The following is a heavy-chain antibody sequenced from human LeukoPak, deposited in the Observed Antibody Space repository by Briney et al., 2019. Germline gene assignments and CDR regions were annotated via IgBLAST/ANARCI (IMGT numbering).Heavy chain of an antibody. Sequence: PSETLSLTCTVSGGSISSSSYYWGWIRQPPGKGLEWIGSIYYSGSTYYNPSLKSRVTISVDTSKNQFSLKLSSVTAADTAVYYCARHYMVRGVLDYWGQGTLVTVSS. V-gene: IGHV4-39*01. CDR1: GGSISSSSYY. CDR3: ARHYMVRGVLDY. D-gene: IGHD3-10*01. J-gene: IGHJ4*02. CDR2: IYYSGST.